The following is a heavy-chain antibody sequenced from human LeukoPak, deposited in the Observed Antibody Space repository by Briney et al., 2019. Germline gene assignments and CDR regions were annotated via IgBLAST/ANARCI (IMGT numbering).Heavy chain of an antibody. V-gene: IGHV1-2*02. CDR1: GFTFTGHY. J-gene: IGHJ4*02. CDR2: IHPHSGAT. D-gene: IGHD2-15*01. CDR3: AREDCTSGSCYQNSDF. Sequence: ASVKVSCKASGFTFTGHYFHWVRQAPGQGLEWMGWIHPHSGATGYAQMFQGRVSMTRDTSVSTAYMELSSLRSDDTAVYYCAREDCTSGSCYQNSDFWGQGTLVTVSS.